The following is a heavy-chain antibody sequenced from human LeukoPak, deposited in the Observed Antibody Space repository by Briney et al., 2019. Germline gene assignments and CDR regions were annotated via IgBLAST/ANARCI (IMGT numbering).Heavy chain of an antibody. D-gene: IGHD2-15*01. V-gene: IGHV3-9*01. J-gene: IGHJ4*02. CDR3: ASAHCSGGSCYDDY. CDR2: ISWNSGSI. CDR1: GFTFDGYA. Sequence: PGRSLRLSCAASGFTFDGYAMHWVRQAPGRGLEWVSGISWNSGSIGYADSVKGRFTISRDNAKNSLYLQMNSLRAEDTAVYYCASAHCSGGSCYDDYWGQGTLVTVSS.